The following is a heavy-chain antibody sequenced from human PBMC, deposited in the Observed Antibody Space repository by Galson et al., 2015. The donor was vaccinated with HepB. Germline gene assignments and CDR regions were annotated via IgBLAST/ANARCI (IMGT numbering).Heavy chain of an antibody. D-gene: IGHD6-19*01. V-gene: IGHV3-23*01. CDR3: AKDHSSGWHTVSGAIDY. CDR2: ISGSGGST. Sequence: SLRLSCAASGFTFSSYAMIWVRQAPGKGLEWVSGISGSGGSTYYADSVKGRLTISRDNSKNTLYLQMNSLRAKDTALYYCAKDHSSGWHTVSGAIDYWGQGTLVTVSS. J-gene: IGHJ4*02. CDR1: GFTFSSYA.